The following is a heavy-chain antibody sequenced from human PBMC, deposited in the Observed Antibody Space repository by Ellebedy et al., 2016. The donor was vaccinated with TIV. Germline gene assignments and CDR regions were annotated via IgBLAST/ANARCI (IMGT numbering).Heavy chain of an antibody. Sequence: GGSLRLSCAASGFTFSSYWMHWVRQAPGKGLEWVSSISSSSSYIYYADSVKGRFTISRDNAKNSLYLQMNSLRAEDTAVYYCARVGIAVANRLFDYWGQGTLVTVSS. V-gene: IGHV3-21*01. CDR1: GFTFSSYW. CDR2: ISSSSSYI. D-gene: IGHD6-19*01. J-gene: IGHJ4*02. CDR3: ARVGIAVANRLFDY.